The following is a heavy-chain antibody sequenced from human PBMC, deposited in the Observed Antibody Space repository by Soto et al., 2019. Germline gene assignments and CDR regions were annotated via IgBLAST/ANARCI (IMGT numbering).Heavy chain of an antibody. Sequence: QVQLVQSGAEVKKPGSSVTVSCKASGGTFGNYGISWVRQAPGQGLEWMGGILPRLGLTKSAQRFQGRVTFTADEYTNTAYMELSRLRSEESAVFYCARDRYYDDTGLYYESADWGQGTLVTVSS. V-gene: IGHV1-69*01. D-gene: IGHD3-22*01. CDR2: ILPRLGLT. CDR1: GGTFGNYG. J-gene: IGHJ4*02. CDR3: ARDRYYDDTGLYYESAD.